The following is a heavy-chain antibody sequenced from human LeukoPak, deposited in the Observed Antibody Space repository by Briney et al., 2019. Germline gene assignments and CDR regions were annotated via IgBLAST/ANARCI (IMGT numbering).Heavy chain of an antibody. CDR2: SNPDSGGT. CDR1: GYTFTSYY. CDR3: ARGEFSYAYDY. Sequence: ASVKVSCKASGYTFTSYYMHWVRQAPGKGLEWMGWSNPDSGGTHFAQKFQGRVTMTRDTSISTAYMELSRLTSDDTAVYYCARGEFSYAYDYWGQGTLVTVSS. V-gene: IGHV1-2*02. J-gene: IGHJ4*02. D-gene: IGHD5-18*01.